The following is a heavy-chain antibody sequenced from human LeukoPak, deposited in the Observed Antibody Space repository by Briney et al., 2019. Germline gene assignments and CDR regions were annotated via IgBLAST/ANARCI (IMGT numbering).Heavy chain of an antibody. V-gene: IGHV3-7*03. CDR1: GFTFSTYW. D-gene: IGHD3-22*01. CDR2: IKQDGSEK. J-gene: IGHJ6*03. CDR3: AKRLGVITTFYYYYYMDV. Sequence: GGSLRLSCAASGFTFSTYWMTWVRQAPGKGLEWVANIKQDGSEKYYADSVKGRFTISRDNSKNTLYLQMNSLRAEDTAVYYCAKRLGVITTFYYYYYMDVWGKGTTVTISS.